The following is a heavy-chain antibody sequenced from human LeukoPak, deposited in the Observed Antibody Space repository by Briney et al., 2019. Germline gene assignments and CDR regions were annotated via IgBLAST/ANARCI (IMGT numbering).Heavy chain of an antibody. CDR2: ISSSSSYI. D-gene: IGHD3-22*01. V-gene: IGHV3-21*01. CDR3: ARDYDSSGYYWYPFDY. CDR1: GFTFSSYS. J-gene: IGHJ4*02. Sequence: PGGSLRLSCAASGFTFSSYSMSWVRQAPGKGLEWVSSISSSSSYIYYADSVKGRFTISRDNAKNSLYLQMNSLRAEDTAVYYCARDYDSSGYYWYPFDYWGQGTLVTVSS.